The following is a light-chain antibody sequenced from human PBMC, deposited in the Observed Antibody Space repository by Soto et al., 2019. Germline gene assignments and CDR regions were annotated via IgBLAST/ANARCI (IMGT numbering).Light chain of an antibody. CDR1: SSDVGTYNR. V-gene: IGLV2-18*02. J-gene: IGLJ2*01. CDR3: SSYTSSSTYVV. CDR2: EVS. Sequence: QSALTQPPSVSGSPGQSVTISCTGTSSDVGTYNRVSWYQQPPGTAPKLLIYEVSNRPSGVPDRFSGSKSDNTASLTISGLQAEDEADYYCSSYTSSSTYVVFGGGTKVTVL.